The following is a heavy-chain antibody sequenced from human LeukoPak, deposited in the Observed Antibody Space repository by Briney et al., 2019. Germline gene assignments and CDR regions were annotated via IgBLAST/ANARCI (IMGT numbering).Heavy chain of an antibody. CDR1: GFTFSNYG. V-gene: IGHV3-23*01. CDR3: AKFRPITTVAGTIFHY. D-gene: IGHD6-19*01. J-gene: IGHJ4*02. CDR2: IGGGGHDT. Sequence: GGSLRLSCAASGFTFSNYGMSWVRQAPGKGLEWVSAIGGGGHDTFYADSVKGRFTISRDNSNNTLYLQMNSLRAEDTAVYYCAKFRPITTVAGTIFHYWGQGTLVTVSS.